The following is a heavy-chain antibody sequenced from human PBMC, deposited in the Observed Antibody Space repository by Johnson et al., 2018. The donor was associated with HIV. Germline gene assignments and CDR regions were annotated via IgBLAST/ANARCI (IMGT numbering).Heavy chain of an antibody. V-gene: IGHV3-30*02. CDR2: IRYDGSNK. Sequence: QVQLVESGGGVVQPGGSLRLSCAASGFTFSSYGMHWVRQAPGKGLEWVAFIRYDGSNKYYADSVKGRFTISRDNSKNTLYLQMNSLRAEDTAVYYCAKDLSYPTTRAVDIWGQGTMVTVSS. D-gene: IGHD1-1*01. J-gene: IGHJ3*02. CDR1: GFTFSSYG. CDR3: AKDLSYPTTRAVDI.